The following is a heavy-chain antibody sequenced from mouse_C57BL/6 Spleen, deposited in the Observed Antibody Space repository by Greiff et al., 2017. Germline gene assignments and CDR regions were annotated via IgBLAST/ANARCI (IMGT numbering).Heavy chain of an antibody. CDR3: ASPIYYDYLVGFAY. D-gene: IGHD2-4*01. J-gene: IGHJ3*01. CDR1: GYTFTDYY. CDR2: INPNNGGT. V-gene: IGHV1-26*01. Sequence: EVQLQQSGPELVKPGASVKISCKASGYTFTDYYMNWVKQSHGKSLEWIGDINPNNGGTSYNQKFKGKATLTVDKSSSTAYMELRSLTSEDSAVYYCASPIYYDYLVGFAYWGQGTLVTVSA.